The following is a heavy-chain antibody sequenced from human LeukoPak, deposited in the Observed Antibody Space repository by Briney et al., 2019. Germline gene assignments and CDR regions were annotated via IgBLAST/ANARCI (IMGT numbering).Heavy chain of an antibody. CDR3: ARTPEINHNWFDF. Sequence: SGPTLVKPTQPLTLTCTFSGFSIGPSGVGGGWIRQPPGKALEWLALIYWNDDKRYSPSLKSTLTITKEPSTNQVVLTMTNMDPVDTATYYCARTPEINHNWFDFWGQGTLVTVSS. J-gene: IGHJ5*01. CDR1: GFSIGPSGVG. D-gene: IGHD1-14*01. V-gene: IGHV2-5*01. CDR2: IYWNDDK.